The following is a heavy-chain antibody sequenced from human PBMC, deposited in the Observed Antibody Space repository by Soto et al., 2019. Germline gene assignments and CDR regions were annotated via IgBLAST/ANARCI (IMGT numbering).Heavy chain of an antibody. CDR1: GGSISGYY. D-gene: IGHD3-10*01. CDR3: ARDAYGSGSSLA. CDR2: IYNTGST. Sequence: PSETLSLTCTVSGGSISGYYWSWIRQPPGKGLEWIGYIYNTGSTKYNPSLKSRVTMSVDTSKSQLSLRLRSLTVADTAVYYCARDAYGSGSSLAWGQGTLVTVSS. V-gene: IGHV4-59*01. J-gene: IGHJ5*02.